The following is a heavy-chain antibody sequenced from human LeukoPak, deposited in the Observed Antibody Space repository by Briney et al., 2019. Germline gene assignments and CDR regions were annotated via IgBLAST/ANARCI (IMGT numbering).Heavy chain of an antibody. V-gene: IGHV4-34*01. CDR3: ARGRRYYDSSGYYYFDY. Sequence: SETLSLTCAVYGGSFSGYYWSWIRQPPGKGLEWIWEINHSGSTNYNPSLKSRVTISVDTSKNQFSLKLSSVTAADTAVYYCARGRRYYDSSGYYYFDYWGQGTLVTVSS. D-gene: IGHD3-22*01. CDR2: INHSGST. J-gene: IGHJ4*02. CDR1: GGSFSGYY.